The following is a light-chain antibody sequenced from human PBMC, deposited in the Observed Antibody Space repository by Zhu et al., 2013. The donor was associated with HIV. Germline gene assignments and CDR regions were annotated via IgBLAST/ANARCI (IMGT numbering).Light chain of an antibody. Sequence: IQLTQSPSFLSASVGDRVTITCRASQGISNYLAWYQQKPGKVPQLLIYYASNLQSGVPSRFSGSGSGTDFTLTISSLQPEDVATYYCQKYNHDPKMFGQGTKVEI. CDR3: QKYNHDPKM. V-gene: IGKV1-27*01. J-gene: IGKJ1*01. CDR2: YAS. CDR1: QGISNY.